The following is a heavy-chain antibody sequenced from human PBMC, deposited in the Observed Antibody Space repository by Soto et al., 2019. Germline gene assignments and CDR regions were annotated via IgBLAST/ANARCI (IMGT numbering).Heavy chain of an antibody. D-gene: IGHD1-1*01. V-gene: IGHV3-23*01. CDR1: GFTFSNYA. CDR2: INNSGGST. CDR3: AKGQLERHFGFDY. J-gene: IGHJ4*02. Sequence: PGGSLRLSCAASGFTFSNYAMSWVRQVPGKGLEWVSGINNSGGSTYYADSVKGRFTISRDNSKNTLYLQMNTLRAEDTAIYYCAKGQLERHFGFDYWGQGALVTVSS.